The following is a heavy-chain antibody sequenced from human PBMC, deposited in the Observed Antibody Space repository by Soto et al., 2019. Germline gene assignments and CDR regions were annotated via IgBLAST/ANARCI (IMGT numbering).Heavy chain of an antibody. CDR3: ARDRGGYDYSYGMDV. J-gene: IGHJ6*02. CDR1: GGSINSYY. CDR2: IFYSGST. D-gene: IGHD2-15*01. Sequence: SETLSLTCTVSGGSINSYYWSWIRQPPGKGLEWIGYIFYSGSTNYNPSLKSRVTISVDRSKSQFSLKLNSVTAADTAVYYCARDRGGYDYSYGMDVWGQGTTVTVSS. V-gene: IGHV4-59*01.